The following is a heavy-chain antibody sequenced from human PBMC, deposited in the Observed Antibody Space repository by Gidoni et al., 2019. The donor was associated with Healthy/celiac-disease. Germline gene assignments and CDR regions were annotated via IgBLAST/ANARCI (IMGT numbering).Heavy chain of an antibody. CDR2: IIPIFGTA. Sequence: QVQLVQSGAEVKKPGSSVKVSCTASGGTFSSYAISWVRQAPGQGLEWMGGIIPIFGTANYAQKVQGRVTITADESTSTAYMELSSLRSEDTAVYYCARDFPQMATITRWFDPWGQGTLVTVSS. J-gene: IGHJ5*02. CDR1: GGTFSSYA. D-gene: IGHD5-12*01. CDR3: ARDFPQMATITRWFDP. V-gene: IGHV1-69*01.